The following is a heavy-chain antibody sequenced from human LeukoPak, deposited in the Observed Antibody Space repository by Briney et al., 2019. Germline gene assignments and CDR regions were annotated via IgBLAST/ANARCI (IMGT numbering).Heavy chain of an antibody. CDR1: GGSISSSSYY. CDR2: IYYSGST. D-gene: IGHD2-2*01. V-gene: IGHV4-39*01. Sequence: PSETLSLTCTVSGGSISSSSYYWGWIRQPPGKGLEWIGSIYYSGSTYYNPSLKSRVTISVDTSKNQFSLKLSSVTAADTAVYYCARQGECSSTSCSLFGGFDPWGQGTLVTVSS. CDR3: ARQGECSSTSCSLFGGFDP. J-gene: IGHJ5*02.